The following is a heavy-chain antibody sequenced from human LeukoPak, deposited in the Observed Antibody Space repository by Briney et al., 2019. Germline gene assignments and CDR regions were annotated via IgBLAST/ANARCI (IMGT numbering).Heavy chain of an antibody. CDR3: ARFTYDFWSGSYRNYYYYGMDV. J-gene: IGHJ6*02. V-gene: IGHV4-61*01. CDR2: VHSSGST. Sequence: SETLSLTCDVSGDSGASSGSYWSGWSRQPPGKGLEWIGYVHSSGSTKYNSSLGSRVTISMDTSRNQFSLKLSSVTTADTAVYYCARFTYDFWSGSYRNYYYYGMDVWGQGTTVTVSS. CDR1: GDSGASSGSYW. D-gene: IGHD3-3*01.